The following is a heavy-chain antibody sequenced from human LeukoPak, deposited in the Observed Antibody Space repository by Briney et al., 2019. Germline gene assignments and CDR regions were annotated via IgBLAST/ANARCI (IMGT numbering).Heavy chain of an antibody. D-gene: IGHD7-27*01. Sequence: GGSLRLSCGASGFTFSTYGMHWVRQAPGKGLEWVAFIRSGGNSKYYADSVRGRFTVSRDNSKNTLYLEMNSLRIEDTAVYYCTKDSNWAFDYWGQGTLVTVSS. J-gene: IGHJ4*02. CDR1: GFTFSTYG. CDR2: IRSGGNSK. V-gene: IGHV3-30*02. CDR3: TKDSNWAFDY.